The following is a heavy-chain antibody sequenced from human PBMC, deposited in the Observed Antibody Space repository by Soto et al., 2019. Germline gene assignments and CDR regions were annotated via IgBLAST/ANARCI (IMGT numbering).Heavy chain of an antibody. CDR1: GASISGFY. Sequence: SETLSLTCTVSGASISGFYWSWIRKSAGKGLEWIGRIYATGTTDYNPSLKSRVMMSVDTSKKQFSLKLRSVTAADTAVYYCVRDGTKTLRDWFDPWGQGISVTGSS. D-gene: IGHD1-1*01. CDR3: VRDGTKTLRDWFDP. CDR2: IYATGTT. V-gene: IGHV4-4*07. J-gene: IGHJ5*02.